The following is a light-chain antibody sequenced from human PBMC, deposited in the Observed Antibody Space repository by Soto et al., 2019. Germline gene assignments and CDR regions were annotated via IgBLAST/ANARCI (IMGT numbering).Light chain of an antibody. CDR3: KSYDSSVNGGV. CDR2: TNS. CDR1: NSNIGAGYD. J-gene: IGLJ3*02. Sequence: QSVLTQPPSVSGAPGQRVTISCTGSNSNIGAGYDVHWYQQLPGTAPKLLIYTNSNRPSGVPDRISGSKSATSASLAITGLQAEDEADYYCKSYDSSVNGGVFGGGTKVTVL. V-gene: IGLV1-40*01.